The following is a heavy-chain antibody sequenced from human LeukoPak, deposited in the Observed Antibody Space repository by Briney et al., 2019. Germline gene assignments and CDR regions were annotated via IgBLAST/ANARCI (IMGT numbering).Heavy chain of an antibody. CDR2: IYTNGGA. CDR1: GGSISNYY. V-gene: IGHV4-4*07. CDR3: AREPPGY. Sequence: PSETLSLTCTVSGGSISNYYWTWIRQPAGKGLEWIGRIYTNGGASYNPSLKSRVTISIDASKNQFSLKLSSVTAADTAVYYCAREPPGYWGQGILVTVSS. J-gene: IGHJ4*02.